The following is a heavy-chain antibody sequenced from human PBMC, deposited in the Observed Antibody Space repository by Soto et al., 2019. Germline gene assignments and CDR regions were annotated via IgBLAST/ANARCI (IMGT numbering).Heavy chain of an antibody. J-gene: IGHJ5*02. CDR2: INAGNGNT. Sequence: ASVKVFCKASGYTFTSYAMHWVRQAPGQRLEWMGWINAGNGNTKYSQKFQGRVTITRDTSASTAYMELSSLRSEDTAVYYCARDRITIFGVVHNWFDPWGQGTLDTVSS. V-gene: IGHV1-3*01. D-gene: IGHD3-3*01. CDR3: ARDRITIFGVVHNWFDP. CDR1: GYTFTSYA.